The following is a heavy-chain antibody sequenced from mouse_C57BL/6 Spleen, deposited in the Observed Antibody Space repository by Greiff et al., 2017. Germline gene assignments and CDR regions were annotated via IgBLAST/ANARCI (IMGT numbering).Heavy chain of an antibody. Sequence: QVQLQQSGTELVKPGASVKLSCTASGYTFTSSCMHWVKQRPGQGLEWIGSIDPTNGGTKYTEKFKSKATMTVDKSSTTAYMQLSSLTSEDSAVYYCARSPVLQPYFDYWGQGTTLTVSS. D-gene: IGHD1-1*01. CDR3: ARSPVLQPYFDY. CDR1: GYTFTSSC. CDR2: IDPTNGGT. J-gene: IGHJ2*01. V-gene: IGHV1-53*01.